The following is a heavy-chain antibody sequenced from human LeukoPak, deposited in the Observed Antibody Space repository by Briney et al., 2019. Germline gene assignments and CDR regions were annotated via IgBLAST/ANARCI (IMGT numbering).Heavy chain of an antibody. D-gene: IGHD3-3*01. CDR2: IYYSGST. CDR1: GGSISSSSYY. Sequence: PSETLSLTCTVSGGSISSSSYYWGWIRQPPGKGLEWIGSIYYSGSTSYNPSLKSRVTISVDTSKNQFSLKLSSVTAADTAVYYCAREGIGVSGYEYFDYWGQGTLVTVSS. CDR3: AREGIGVSGYEYFDY. J-gene: IGHJ4*02. V-gene: IGHV4-39*07.